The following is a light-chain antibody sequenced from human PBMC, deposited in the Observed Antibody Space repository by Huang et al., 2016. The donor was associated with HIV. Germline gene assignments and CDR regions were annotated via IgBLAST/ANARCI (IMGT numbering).Light chain of an antibody. CDR3: QQYNNWPPKIT. Sequence: EIVMTQSPATLSVSPGERATLSCRASQSVSSNLAWYQQKPGQAPRLLIYGASTRATGIPARVSGSGSGTEFTLTISSLQSEDFAVYYCQQYNNWPPKITFGQGTRLEMK. J-gene: IGKJ5*01. CDR2: GAS. CDR1: QSVSSN. V-gene: IGKV3-15*01.